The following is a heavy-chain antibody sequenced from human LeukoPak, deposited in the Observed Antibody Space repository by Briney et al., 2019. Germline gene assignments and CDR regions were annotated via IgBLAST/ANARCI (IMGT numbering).Heavy chain of an antibody. D-gene: IGHD3-10*01. Sequence: SETLSLTCTVSGASIRSEGYYWSWIRQSPGKGLEWLGYINYSGSTYYNPSLKSRVSISVDTSKNRFCLNVDSVTAADTAVYCWARAHYFCSGSYFDYWGQGTLVAVSS. J-gene: IGHJ4*02. CDR1: GASIRSEGYY. CDR2: INYSGST. CDR3: ARAHYFCSGSYFDY. V-gene: IGHV4-30-4*01.